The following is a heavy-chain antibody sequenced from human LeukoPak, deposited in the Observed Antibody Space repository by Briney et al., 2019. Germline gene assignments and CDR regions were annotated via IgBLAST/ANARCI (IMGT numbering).Heavy chain of an antibody. CDR2: ISYDGSNK. V-gene: IGHV3-30*04. CDR1: GFTFSSYA. Sequence: GSLRLSCAASGFTFSSYAMHWVRQVPGKGLEWVAVISYDGSNKYYADSVKGRFTISRDNSKSTLYLQMNSLRAEDTAVYYCASLESGYIDYWGQGTLVTVSS. D-gene: IGHD3-3*01. J-gene: IGHJ4*02. CDR3: ASLESGYIDY.